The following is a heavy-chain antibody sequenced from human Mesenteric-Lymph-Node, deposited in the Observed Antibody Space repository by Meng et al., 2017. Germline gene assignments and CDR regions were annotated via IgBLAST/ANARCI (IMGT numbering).Heavy chain of an antibody. J-gene: IGHJ4*02. Sequence: QVQLVQSGPEVKKPGASFKVSRKASGYTFTVFGLSWVRQAPGQGLEWMGWSSAYNGNRDYAQKFQGRVTMTTDTSTSTTYLELRNLGSDDTAVFYCTRDLGGVPGSFFDFWGQGTLVTVSS. CDR3: TRDLGGVPGSFFDF. CDR2: SSAYNGNR. CDR1: GYTFTVFG. V-gene: IGHV1-18*01. D-gene: IGHD1-26*01.